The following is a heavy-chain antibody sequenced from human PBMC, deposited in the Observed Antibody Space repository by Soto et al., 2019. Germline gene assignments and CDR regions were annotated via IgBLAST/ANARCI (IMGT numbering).Heavy chain of an antibody. Sequence: GGSLRLSCAASGFTFSDYWMSWVRQAPGKGLEWVANIKQDGSEEYYVDSVKGRFTISRDNARNSLFLQMNSLRGEDTAVYYCARDILPDSSGWYHWGQGTLVTVSS. D-gene: IGHD6-19*01. CDR2: IKQDGSEE. CDR1: GFTFSDYW. J-gene: IGHJ4*02. V-gene: IGHV3-7*01. CDR3: ARDILPDSSGWYH.